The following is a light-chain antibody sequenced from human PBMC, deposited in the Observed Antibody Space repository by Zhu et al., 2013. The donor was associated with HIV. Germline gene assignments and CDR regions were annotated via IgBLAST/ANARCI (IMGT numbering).Light chain of an antibody. CDR1: QDISSH. CDR3: QQSYSYPPT. Sequence: IRMTQSPSSLYASTGDRVTLTCRASQDISSHVAWYQQRSGQAPKLLIYGASTLHTGAPSRFAGSGSGTEFTLSISCLQSEDFATYYCQQSYSYPPTFGQG. V-gene: IGKV1-8*01. J-gene: IGKJ1*01. CDR2: GAS.